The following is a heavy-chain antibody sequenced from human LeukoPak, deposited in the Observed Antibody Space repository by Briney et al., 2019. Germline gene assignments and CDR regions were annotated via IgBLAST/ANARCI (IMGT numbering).Heavy chain of an antibody. CDR1: GFTFSSYA. CDR2: ISYDGRNK. V-gene: IGHV3-30*04. D-gene: IGHD3-22*01. CDR3: ARDAYYYDSSGYFDY. Sequence: GRSLRLSCAASGFTFSSYAMHWVRQAPGKGLEWVAVISYDGRNKYYADSVKGRFTISRDNSKNTLYLQMNSLRAEDTAVYYCARDAYYYDSSGYFDYWGQGTLVTVSS. J-gene: IGHJ4*02.